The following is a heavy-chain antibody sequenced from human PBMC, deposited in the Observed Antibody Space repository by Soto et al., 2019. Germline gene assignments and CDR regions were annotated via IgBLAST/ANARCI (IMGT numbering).Heavy chain of an antibody. CDR1: GGSVSSYY. D-gene: IGHD2-15*01. V-gene: IGHV4-59*02. CDR3: ARGLLGCSGGSCYSSLAFDI. CDR2: IYYSGST. J-gene: IGHJ3*02. Sequence: PSATLSLTCTVSGGSVSSYYWSWIRQPPGKGLEWIGYIYYSGSTNYNPSLKSRVTISVDTSKNQFSLKLSSVTAADTAVYYFARGLLGCSGGSCYSSLAFDIWGQGTMVTVSS.